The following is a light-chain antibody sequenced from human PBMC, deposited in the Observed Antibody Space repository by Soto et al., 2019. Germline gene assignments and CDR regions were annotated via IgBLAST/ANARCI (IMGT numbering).Light chain of an antibody. CDR2: GAS. Sequence: EIGMTQYPATVSVSPGERATLSCRASQSVNSNLVWYQHKPGQAPRLLIYGASTRATGIPARFSGSGSGTDFTLNISSLQSEDFALYYCQQYNNWLWTFGQGTRVEIK. J-gene: IGKJ1*01. V-gene: IGKV3-15*01. CDR3: QQYNNWLWT. CDR1: QSVNSN.